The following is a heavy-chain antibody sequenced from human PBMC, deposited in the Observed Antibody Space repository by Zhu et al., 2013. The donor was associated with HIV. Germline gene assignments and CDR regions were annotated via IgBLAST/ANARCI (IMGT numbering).Heavy chain of an antibody. CDR2: INPSGGST. V-gene: IGHV1-46*01. CDR1: GYTFTSYY. J-gene: IGHJ4*02. D-gene: IGHD6-19*01. Sequence: QVQLVQSGAEVKKPGASVKVSCKASGYTFTSYYMHWVRQAPGQGLEWMGIINPSGGSTSYAQKFQGRVTMTRDTSTSTVYMELSSLRSEDTAVYYCARVWGMREQWLAIDYWGQGTLVTVSS. CDR3: ARVWGMREQWLAIDY.